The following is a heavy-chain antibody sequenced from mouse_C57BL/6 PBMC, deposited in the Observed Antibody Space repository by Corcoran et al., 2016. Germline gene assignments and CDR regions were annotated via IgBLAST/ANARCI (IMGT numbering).Heavy chain of an antibody. CDR3: ARKGDWDAMDY. V-gene: IGHV1-81*01. D-gene: IGHD4-1*01. CDR1: GYTFTSYG. CDR2: IYQRSGNT. Sequence: QVQLQQSGPELARPGATVKLSCKAPGYTFTSYGISWVKQRTGQGFQGIGEIYQRSGNTYYNEKVKGKATLTADKSSSTAYMELRSRTSEDSAVYCCARKGDWDAMDYWGQGTSVTVSS. J-gene: IGHJ4*01.